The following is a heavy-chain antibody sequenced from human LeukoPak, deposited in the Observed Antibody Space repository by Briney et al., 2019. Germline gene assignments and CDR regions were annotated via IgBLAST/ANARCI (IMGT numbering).Heavy chain of an antibody. J-gene: IGHJ6*03. D-gene: IGHD5-18*01. CDR2: IYTSGST. CDR1: GGSISSGSYY. Sequence: PSETLSLTCTVSGGSISSGSYYWSWIRQPAGKGLEWIGRIYTSGSTNYNPSLKSRVTISVDTSKNQFSLKLSSVTAADTAVYYCARSTAMAVYYYMDVWGKGTTVTVSS. V-gene: IGHV4-61*02. CDR3: ARSTAMAVYYYMDV.